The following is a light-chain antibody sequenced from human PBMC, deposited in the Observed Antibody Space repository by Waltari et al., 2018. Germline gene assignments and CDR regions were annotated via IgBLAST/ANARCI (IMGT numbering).Light chain of an antibody. J-gene: IGKJ4*01. CDR3: QQLHSYPRA. CDR1: QDLDNW. CDR2: GAS. Sequence: AIQVTQSPSSLSASVGDRVTITCRASQDLDNWLAWYQQKPGKAPNLLIYGASVLESGVPSRFGGSGSGTDFTLTISSLQPEDFATYYCQQLHSYPRAFGGGTKVESK. V-gene: IGKV1-13*02.